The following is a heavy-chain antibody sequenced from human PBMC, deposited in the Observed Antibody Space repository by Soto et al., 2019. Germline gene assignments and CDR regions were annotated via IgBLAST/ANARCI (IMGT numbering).Heavy chain of an antibody. V-gene: IGHV4-39*01. Sequence: SETLSLTCTVSGGSISSSSYYWGWIRQPPGQGLEWIGNIYYGGSPYYNPSLSSRVTVSVDTSKNQFSLKLSSVTAADTAVYYCARQSGSGYYTVAYWGQGTLVTVSS. CDR3: ARQSGSGYYTVAY. CDR1: GGSISSSSYY. J-gene: IGHJ4*02. D-gene: IGHD3-22*01. CDR2: IYYGGSP.